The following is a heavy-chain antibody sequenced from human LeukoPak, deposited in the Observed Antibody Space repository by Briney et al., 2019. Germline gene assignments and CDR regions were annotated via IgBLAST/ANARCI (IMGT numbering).Heavy chain of an antibody. Sequence: ASVQVSCKASGYTFTGYYMHWVRQAPGQGLEWMGWINPNSGGTNYAQKFQGRVTMTRDTSISTAYMELSRLRSDDTAVYYCARAIAVAGIIVAFDIWGQGTMVTVSS. D-gene: IGHD6-19*01. J-gene: IGHJ3*02. CDR1: GYTFTGYY. CDR3: ARAIAVAGIIVAFDI. CDR2: INPNSGGT. V-gene: IGHV1-2*02.